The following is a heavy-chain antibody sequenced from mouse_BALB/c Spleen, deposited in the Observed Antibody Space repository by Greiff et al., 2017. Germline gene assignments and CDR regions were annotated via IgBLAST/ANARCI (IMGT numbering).Heavy chain of an antibody. Sequence: QVQLKESGAELAKPGASVKMSCKASGYTFTSYWMHWVKQRPGQGLEWIGYINPSTGYTEYNQKFKDKATLTADKSSSTAYMQLSSLTSEDSAVYYCARGDYYGPWFAYWGQGTLVTVSA. V-gene: IGHV1-7*01. D-gene: IGHD1-1*01. CDR1: GYTFTSYW. CDR3: ARGDYYGPWFAY. CDR2: INPSTGYT. J-gene: IGHJ3*01.